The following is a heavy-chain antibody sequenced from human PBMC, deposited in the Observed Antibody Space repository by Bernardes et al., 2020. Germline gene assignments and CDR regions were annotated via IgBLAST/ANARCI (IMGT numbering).Heavy chain of an antibody. D-gene: IGHD5-12*01. CDR1: GGSISSSSYY. J-gene: IGHJ4*02. V-gene: IGHV4-39*01. Sequence: SESLSLTCTVSGGSISSSSYYWVWLRQPPGKGLEWIGSIYYSGSTYYNPSLKSRVTISVDTSKNQFSLKLSSVTAADTAVYYCARLATGIDYWGQGTLVTVSS. CDR2: IYYSGST. CDR3: ARLATGIDY.